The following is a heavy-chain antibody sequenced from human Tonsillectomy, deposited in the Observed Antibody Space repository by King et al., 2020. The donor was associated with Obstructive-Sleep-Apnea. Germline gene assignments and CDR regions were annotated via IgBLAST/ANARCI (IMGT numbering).Heavy chain of an antibody. Sequence: QLQESGPGLVEPSETLSLTCTVSGGSFNSYYWSWIRQPPGKGLEWIGFVSYSVTPNYNPSLNTRVTISIDSSKNQFSLKLTSVTSADAAVYYCARAQGGNTKMWYFDLWGRGTLVTVSS. V-gene: IGHV4-59*01. J-gene: IGHJ2*01. CDR1: GGSFNSYY. CDR2: VSYSVTP. CDR3: ARAQGGNTKMWYFDL. D-gene: IGHD4-23*01.